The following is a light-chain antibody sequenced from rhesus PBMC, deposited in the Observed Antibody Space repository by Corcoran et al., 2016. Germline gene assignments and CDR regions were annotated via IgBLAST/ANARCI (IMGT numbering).Light chain of an antibody. CDR2: KAS. J-gene: IGKJ1*01. CDR3: QQYSSSPWT. CDR1: QSISSW. V-gene: IGKV1-22*01. Sequence: DIQMTQSPSSLSASVGDTVTITCRASQSISSWLAWYQQKPGKAPKLLVYKASTLQSGVPSRFSGSGSGTDFTLTHSSLQSEDFATYYCQQYSSSPWTFGQGTKVEIK.